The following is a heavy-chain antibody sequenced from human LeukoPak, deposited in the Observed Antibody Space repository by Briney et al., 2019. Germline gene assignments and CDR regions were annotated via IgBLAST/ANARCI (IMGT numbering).Heavy chain of an antibody. CDR2: IWGDGSKK. Sequence: GGSLRLSCAASGFSFSTYGMHWVRLAPGKGLEWVAVIWGDGSKKFYADSVKGRFTISRDNSKNTLYLQMNSLRAEDTAVYYCAKGRLIVASFLFDYWGQGTLVTVSS. V-gene: IGHV3-33*06. D-gene: IGHD5-12*01. J-gene: IGHJ4*02. CDR3: AKGRLIVASFLFDY. CDR1: GFSFSTYG.